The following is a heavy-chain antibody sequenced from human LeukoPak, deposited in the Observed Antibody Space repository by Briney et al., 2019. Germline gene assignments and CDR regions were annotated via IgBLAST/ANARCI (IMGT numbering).Heavy chain of an antibody. CDR3: ARENYDYVWGSYRPPYFDY. J-gene: IGHJ4*02. Sequence: SQTLSLTCTVSGGSISSYYWSWIRQPAGKGLEWIGRIYTSGSTNYNPSLKSRVTMSVDTSKNQFSLKLSSVTAADTAVYYCARENYDYVWGSYRPPYFDYWGQGTLDTVSS. V-gene: IGHV4-4*07. D-gene: IGHD3-16*02. CDR1: GGSISSYY. CDR2: IYTSGST.